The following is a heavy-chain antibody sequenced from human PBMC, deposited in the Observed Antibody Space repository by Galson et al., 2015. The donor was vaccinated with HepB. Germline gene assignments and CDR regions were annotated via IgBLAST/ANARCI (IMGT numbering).Heavy chain of an antibody. CDR2: INPNSGAT. CDR3: ARDTGLVAVAGTNYYYYYMDV. Sequence: SVKVSCKASGYTFTGYYIHWVRQAPGQGLEWMGWINPNSGATKYLQKFQGRVTMTRDTSISTAYMEVRRLRSDDTAVYYCARDTGLVAVAGTNYYYYYMDVWGKGTAVTVSS. J-gene: IGHJ6*03. CDR1: GYTFTGYY. D-gene: IGHD6-19*01. V-gene: IGHV1-2*02.